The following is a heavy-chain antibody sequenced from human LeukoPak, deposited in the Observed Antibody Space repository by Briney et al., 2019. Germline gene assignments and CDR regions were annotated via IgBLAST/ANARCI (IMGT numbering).Heavy chain of an antibody. CDR1: GYTFTGYY. CDR3: AKESLRNTVTTRSEADY. V-gene: IGHV1-2*02. D-gene: IGHD4-17*01. J-gene: IGHJ4*02. Sequence: ASVKVSCKASGYTFTGYYMHWVRQAPGQGLEWMGWINPNSGGTNYAQKFQGRVTMTRDTSISTAYMELSRLRSDDTAVYYCAKESLRNTVTTRSEADYWGQGTLVTVSS. CDR2: INPNSGGT.